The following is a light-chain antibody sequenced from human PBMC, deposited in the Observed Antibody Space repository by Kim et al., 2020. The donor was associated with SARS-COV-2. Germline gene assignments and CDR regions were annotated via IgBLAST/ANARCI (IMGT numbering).Light chain of an antibody. CDR1: SSDVGVYNY. Sequence: GQTGTISSTEHSSDVGVYNYVSWYQQHPRKAPKLMIYDVSQRPSGVPDRFSGSKSGNTASLTVSGLQAEDEADYYCSSYAGSNNYVFGIGTKVTVL. CDR2: DVS. CDR3: SSYAGSNNYV. J-gene: IGLJ1*01. V-gene: IGLV2-8*01.